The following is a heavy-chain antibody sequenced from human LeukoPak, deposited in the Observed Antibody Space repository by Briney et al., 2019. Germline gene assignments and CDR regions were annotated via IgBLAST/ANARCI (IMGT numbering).Heavy chain of an antibody. CDR3: ASADYGDYTNNWFDP. CDR2: IYYSGST. V-gene: IGHV4-39*01. D-gene: IGHD4-17*01. CDR1: GGSLSSSSYY. J-gene: IGHJ5*02. Sequence: PSETLSLTCTVSGGSLSSSSYYWGWIRQPPGKGLEWIGSIYYSGSTYYNPSLKSRVTISVDTSKNQFSLKLSSVTAADTAVYYCASADYGDYTNNWFDPWGQGTLVTVSS.